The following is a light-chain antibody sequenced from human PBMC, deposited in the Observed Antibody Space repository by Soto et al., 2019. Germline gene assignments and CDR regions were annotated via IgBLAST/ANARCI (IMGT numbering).Light chain of an antibody. V-gene: IGLV4-69*01. CDR1: SGHSSYA. CDR3: QTGGTGIV. J-gene: IGLJ2*01. CDR2: LNSDGSH. Sequence: QLVLTQSPSASASLGASVKLTCTLSSGHSSYAIAWHQQQPEKGPRYLMKLNSDGSHTKGDGIPDRFSGSSSGAERYITISSLQSEDEADYYCQTGGTGIVFGGGTKLTVL.